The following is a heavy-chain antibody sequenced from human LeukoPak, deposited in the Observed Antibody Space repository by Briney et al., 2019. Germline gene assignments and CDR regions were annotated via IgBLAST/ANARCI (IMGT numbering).Heavy chain of an antibody. J-gene: IGHJ4*02. CDR1: GGSISSSSYY. CDR2: IYYSGST. D-gene: IGHD3-16*01. V-gene: IGHV4-39*01. CDR3: ARQVGVREFGY. Sequence: PAETLSLTCTVSGGSISSSSYYWGWIRQPPRKGLEWIGSIYYSGSTYYNPSLKSRVTISVDTSKNQFSLKLSSVTAADTAVYYCARQVGVREFGYWGQGTLVTVSS.